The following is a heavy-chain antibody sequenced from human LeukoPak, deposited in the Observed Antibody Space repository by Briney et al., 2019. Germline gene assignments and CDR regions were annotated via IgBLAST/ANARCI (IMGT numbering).Heavy chain of an antibody. D-gene: IGHD2-2*01. Sequence: GGSLRLSCAASGFTFSSYWMSWVRQAPGKGLEWVANIKQDGSEKYYVDSVKGRFTISRDNAKNSLYMQMNGLRADDTAVYYCARELAVPAAPIDYWGQGTLVTVSS. CDR3: ARELAVPAAPIDY. J-gene: IGHJ4*02. CDR2: IKQDGSEK. V-gene: IGHV3-7*03. CDR1: GFTFSSYW.